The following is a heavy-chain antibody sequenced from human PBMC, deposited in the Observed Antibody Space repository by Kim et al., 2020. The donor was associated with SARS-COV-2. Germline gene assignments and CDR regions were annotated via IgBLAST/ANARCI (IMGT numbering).Heavy chain of an antibody. J-gene: IGHJ6*02. CDR1: GYTFTGYY. Sequence: ASVKVSCKASGYTFTGYYMHWVRQAPGQGLEWMGWINPNSGDTNYAQKFQGRVTMTRDTSISTAYMELSRLRSDDTAVYYCASPLRSSGWYRAYYYYGMDVWGQGTTVTVSS. CDR2: INPNSGDT. CDR3: ASPLRSSGWYRAYYYYGMDV. D-gene: IGHD6-19*01. V-gene: IGHV1-2*02.